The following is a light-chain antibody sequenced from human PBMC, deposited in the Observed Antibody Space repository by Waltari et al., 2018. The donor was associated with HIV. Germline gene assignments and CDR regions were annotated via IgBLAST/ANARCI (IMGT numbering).Light chain of an antibody. CDR3: SAYESSTTPVL. CDR1: SGVISFYDL. CDR2: IIT. J-gene: IGLJ2*01. Sequence: SALPHRAYVSGSPGLSVTIPSTGCSGVISFYDLFSRYQQFPGQAPRLILFIITSRPSGVSHRVTGSKSGITASLTMSGLQPEAAADYYCSAYESSTTPVLFGGGTKLTVL. V-gene: IGLV2-14*03.